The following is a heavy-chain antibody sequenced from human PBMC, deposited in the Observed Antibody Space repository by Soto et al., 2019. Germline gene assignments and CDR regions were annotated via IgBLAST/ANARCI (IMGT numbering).Heavy chain of an antibody. D-gene: IGHD2-15*01. CDR3: ARNRGVVVVVAATAPGWFDP. CDR1: GGTFSSYA. Sequence: SVKVSCKASGGTFSSYAISWVRQAPGQGLEWMGGIIPIFGTANYAQKFQGRVTITADKSTSTAYMELSSLRSEDTAVYYCARNRGVVVVVAATAPGWFDPWGQGTLVTVSP. CDR2: IIPIFGTA. V-gene: IGHV1-69*06. J-gene: IGHJ5*02.